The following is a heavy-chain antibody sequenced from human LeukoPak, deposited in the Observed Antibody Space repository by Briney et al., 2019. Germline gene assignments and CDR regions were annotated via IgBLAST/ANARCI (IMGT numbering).Heavy chain of an antibody. V-gene: IGHV3-23*01. Sequence: GGSLILSCAASGFSFSSDAMSWVRQAPGEGLEWVSSISGSGRSTHYADSVEGRFTISRDNPKNRLYLKMDSLRAEDTAVYYCAKDKEGTLLQPSYYFDSWGQGTLVTVSS. CDR3: AKDKEGTLLQPSYYFDS. CDR1: GFSFSSDA. D-gene: IGHD1-1*01. CDR2: ISGSGRST. J-gene: IGHJ4*02.